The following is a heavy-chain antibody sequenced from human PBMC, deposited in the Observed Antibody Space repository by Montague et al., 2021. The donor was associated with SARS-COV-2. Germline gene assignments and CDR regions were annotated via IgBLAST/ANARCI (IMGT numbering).Heavy chain of an antibody. V-gene: IGHV4-39*02. D-gene: IGHD3-22*01. CDR1: GGSITNNIDY. Sequence: SKTLSLTCTVSGGSITNNIDYWAWIRQPPGKGLEWIGSIYYTGXTXYXXXXKXRVTISVVTSKNHFTLKLSSVTAAETAVYYCARLKRYFDSSGSPSAFDFWGQGTKVTVSS. CDR3: ARLKRYFDSSGSPSAFDF. J-gene: IGHJ3*01. CDR2: IYYTGXT.